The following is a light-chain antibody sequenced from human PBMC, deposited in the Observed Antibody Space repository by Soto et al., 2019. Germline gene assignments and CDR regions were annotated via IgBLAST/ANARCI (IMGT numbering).Light chain of an antibody. J-gene: IGKJ1*01. V-gene: IGKV3-15*01. CDR3: AQSYSTPWT. CDR1: QGIGST. CDR2: DTS. Sequence: EIVMTQSPATLSVSPGEGATLSCRASQGIGSTLAWYQQKPGQTPRLLIYDTSIRATGVPARFRGSASGTEFTLTITSLQSEDFAVYYCAQSYSTPWTFGQGTKVEIK.